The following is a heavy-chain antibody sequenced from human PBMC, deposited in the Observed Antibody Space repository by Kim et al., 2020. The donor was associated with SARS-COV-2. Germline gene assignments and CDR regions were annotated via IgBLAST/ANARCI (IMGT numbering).Heavy chain of an antibody. V-gene: IGHV3-11*01. J-gene: IGHJ1*01. CDR1: GFTFSDYY. CDR3: ARLPFGNFSSYYSCL. Sequence: GGSLRLSCAASGFTFSDYYMTWIRQAPGKGLEWVSYISSSGSNVNNADSVKGRFTISRDNSKNSLYLQMSSLRAEDMARYYCARLPFGNFSSYYSCLWG. D-gene: IGHD3-10*01. CDR2: ISSSGSNV.